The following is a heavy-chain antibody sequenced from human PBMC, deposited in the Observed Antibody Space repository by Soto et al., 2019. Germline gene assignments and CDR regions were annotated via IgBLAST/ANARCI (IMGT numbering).Heavy chain of an antibody. D-gene: IGHD6-13*01. J-gene: IGHJ1*01. CDR3: AKESSSWYRDFQH. CDR2: ISYDGSNK. Sequence: QVQLVESGGGVVQPGRSLRLSCAASGFTFSSYGMHWVRQAPGKGLEWVAVISYDGSNKYYADSVKGRFTISRDNSKNTLYLQMNSLRAEDTAGYYCAKESSSWYRDFQHWGQGTLVTVSS. CDR1: GFTFSSYG. V-gene: IGHV3-30*18.